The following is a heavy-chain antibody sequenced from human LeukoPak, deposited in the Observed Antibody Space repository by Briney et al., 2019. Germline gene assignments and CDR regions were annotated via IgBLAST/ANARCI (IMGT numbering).Heavy chain of an antibody. V-gene: IGHV4-59*01. CDR2: IYYSGST. D-gene: IGHD4-17*01. Sequence: PSETLSLTCTVSGGPLSAYYWSWIRQPPGKGLEWIGYIYYSGSTNYNPSLKSRVTISVDKSNNQFSLKLSSVTAADTAVYYCASARMTTMTEFDYWGQGTLVTVSS. CDR1: GGPLSAYY. J-gene: IGHJ4*02. CDR3: ASARMTTMTEFDY.